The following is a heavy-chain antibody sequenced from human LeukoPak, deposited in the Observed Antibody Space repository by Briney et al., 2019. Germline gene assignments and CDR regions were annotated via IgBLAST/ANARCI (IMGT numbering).Heavy chain of an antibody. CDR1: GFTFSSYG. Sequence: PGGSLRLSCAASGFTFSSYGMSWVRQAPGKGLEWVSAISGSGGSTYYADSVKGRFTISRDNAKNSLYLQMNSLRAEDTAVYYCARDLLGIQLEPWGQGTLVTVSS. CDR2: ISGSGGST. V-gene: IGHV3-23*01. J-gene: IGHJ5*02. CDR3: ARDLLGIQLEP. D-gene: IGHD5-18*01.